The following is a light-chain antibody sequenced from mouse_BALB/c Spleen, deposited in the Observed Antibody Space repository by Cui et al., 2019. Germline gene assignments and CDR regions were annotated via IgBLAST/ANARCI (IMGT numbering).Light chain of an antibody. CDR1: SSVSF. V-gene: IGKV4-55*01. J-gene: IGKJ5*01. CDR2: DTS. Sequence: QIVLTQSPAIMSASPGEKVTMNCSASSSVSFMYWYQQKPGSSPRLLIYDTSNLASGVPVRFSGSGSGTSYSLTISRMEAEDAASYYCQQWTTYPPTFGTGTKLELK. CDR3: QQWTTYPPT.